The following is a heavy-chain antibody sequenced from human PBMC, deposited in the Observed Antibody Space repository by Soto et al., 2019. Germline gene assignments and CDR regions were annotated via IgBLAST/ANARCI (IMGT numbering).Heavy chain of an antibody. CDR1: GGSSSSYY. J-gene: IGHJ5*02. CDR2: IYYSGST. Sequence: KTSETLSLTCTVSGGSSSSYYWSWIRQPPGKGLEWIGYIYYSGSTNYNPSLKSRVTISVDTSKNQFSLKLSSVTAADTAVYYCARDGLVVGATPRGNWFDPWGQGTLVTVSS. D-gene: IGHD1-26*01. CDR3: ARDGLVVGATPRGNWFDP. V-gene: IGHV4-59*01.